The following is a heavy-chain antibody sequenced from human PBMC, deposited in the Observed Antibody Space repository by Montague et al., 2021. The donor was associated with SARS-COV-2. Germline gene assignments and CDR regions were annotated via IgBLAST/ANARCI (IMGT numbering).Heavy chain of an antibody. Sequence: SETLSLTCIVPGGSVSSGSYYWSWIRQPPGKGLEWIGYIYYSGSTNYNPSLKSRVTISVDTSKDQFSLKLSSVTAAGTAVYYCARDPWRITIFGVVTRYGMDVWGQGTTVTVSS. CDR1: GGSVSSGSYY. J-gene: IGHJ6*02. V-gene: IGHV4-61*01. CDR2: IYYSGST. D-gene: IGHD3-3*01. CDR3: ARDPWRITIFGVVTRYGMDV.